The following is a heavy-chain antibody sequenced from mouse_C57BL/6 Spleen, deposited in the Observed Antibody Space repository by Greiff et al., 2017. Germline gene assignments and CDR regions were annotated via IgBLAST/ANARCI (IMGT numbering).Heavy chain of an antibody. CDR1: GYTFTSYG. V-gene: IGHV1-81*01. J-gene: IGHJ4*01. CDR2: IYPRSGNT. CDR3: ARAGGTYYYAMDY. Sequence: QVHVKQSGAELARPGASVKLSCKASGYTFTSYGISWVKQRTGQGLEWIGEIYPRSGNTYYNEKVKGKATLTADKSSSTAYMELRSLTSEDSAVYFCARAGGTYYYAMDYWGQGTSVTVSS.